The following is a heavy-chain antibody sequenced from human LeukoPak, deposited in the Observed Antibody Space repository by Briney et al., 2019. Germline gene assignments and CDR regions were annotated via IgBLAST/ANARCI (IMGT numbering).Heavy chain of an antibody. V-gene: IGHV4-59*01. CDR2: IYYSGST. CDR1: GGSISSYY. D-gene: IGHD3-22*01. Sequence: SETLSLTCTVSGGSISSYYWSWIRQPPGKGLEWIGYIYYSGSTNYNPSLKSRVTISVDTSKNQFSLKLSSVTAADTAVYYCARGSPWYYYGSSGAFDIWGQGTMVTVSS. J-gene: IGHJ3*02. CDR3: ARGSPWYYYGSSGAFDI.